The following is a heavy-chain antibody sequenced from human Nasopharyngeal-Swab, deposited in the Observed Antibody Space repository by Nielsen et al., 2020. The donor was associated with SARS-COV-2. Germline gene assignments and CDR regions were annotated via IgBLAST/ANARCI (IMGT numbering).Heavy chain of an antibody. V-gene: IGHV4-34*01. CDR3: ARGLSGIVPAPILGLGPYYYYYMDV. Sequence: WIRQPPGKGPEWIAEINHSGSTNYNPSLKSRVTLSVDMSMNQVSLEVSSVTAADTAVYYCARGLSGIVPAPILGLGPYYYYYMDVWGKGTTVTVSS. J-gene: IGHJ6*03. CDR2: INHSGST. D-gene: IGHD2-2*01.